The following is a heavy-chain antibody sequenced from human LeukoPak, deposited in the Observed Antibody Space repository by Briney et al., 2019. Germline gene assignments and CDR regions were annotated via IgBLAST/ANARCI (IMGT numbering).Heavy chain of an antibody. D-gene: IGHD5-12*01. CDR2: IYHSGST. Sequence: SGTLSLTCAVSGGSISSSNWWSWVRQPPGKGLEWIGEIYHSGSTNYNPSLKSRVTISVDKSKNQFSLKLSSVTAADTAVYYCASYVDIVATKIFDYWGQGTLVTVSS. V-gene: IGHV4-4*02. CDR3: ASYVDIVATKIFDY. CDR1: GGSISSSNW. J-gene: IGHJ4*02.